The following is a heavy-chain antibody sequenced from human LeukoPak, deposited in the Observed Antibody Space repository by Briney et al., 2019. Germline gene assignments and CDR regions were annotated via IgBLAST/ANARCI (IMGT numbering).Heavy chain of an antibody. V-gene: IGHV1-2*02. CDR1: GYIFTDYY. Sequence: ASVKVSCKASGYIFTDYYMHWVRQAPGQGFEWMGWIKPNDGDTNYAQKFQGRVTMTRDTSISTAHMEVSRLRSDDTAVYYCARANFLYCSSSTCLFDYWGQGTLVTVSS. D-gene: IGHD2-2*01. CDR3: ARANFLYCSSSTCLFDY. J-gene: IGHJ4*02. CDR2: IKPNDGDT.